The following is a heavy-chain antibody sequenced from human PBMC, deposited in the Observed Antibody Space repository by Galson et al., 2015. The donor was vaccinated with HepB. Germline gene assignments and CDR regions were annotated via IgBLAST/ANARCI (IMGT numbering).Heavy chain of an antibody. CDR3: ARGPDYAEGSGSYGVDV. CDR1: GGSLSGFY. CDR2: INRSGST. V-gene: IGHV4-34*01. D-gene: IGHD3-16*01. Sequence: ETLSLTCAVYGGSLSGFYWSWVRQPPGKGLEWIGEINRSGSTSYKPSLKSRVTISVDTSKNQFSLKLTSVTAADTAVYYCARGPDYAEGSGSYGVDVWGQGTTVTVS. J-gene: IGHJ6*02.